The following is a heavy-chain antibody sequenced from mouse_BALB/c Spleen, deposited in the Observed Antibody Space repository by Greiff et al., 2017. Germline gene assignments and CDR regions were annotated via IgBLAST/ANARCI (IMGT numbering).Heavy chain of an antibody. J-gene: IGHJ4*01. CDR3: ARDWDYAMDY. D-gene: IGHD4-1*01. CDR1: GFSLTSYG. Sequence: VKLVESGPGLVAPSQSLSITCTASGFSLTSYGVHWVRQPPGKGLEWLGVIWAGGSTNYNSALMSRLSISKDNSKSQVYLKMNSLQTDDTAMYYCARDWDYAMDYWGQGTSVTVSS. CDR2: IWAGGST. V-gene: IGHV2-9*02.